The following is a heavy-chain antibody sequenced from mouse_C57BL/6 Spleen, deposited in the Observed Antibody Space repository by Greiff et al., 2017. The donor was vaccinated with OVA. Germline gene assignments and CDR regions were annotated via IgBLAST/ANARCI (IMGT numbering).Heavy chain of an antibody. CDR2: IHPSDSDT. J-gene: IGHJ1*03. V-gene: IGHV1-74*01. CDR1: GYTFTSYW. D-gene: IGHD2-1*01. Sequence: VQLKQPGAELVKPGASVKVSCKASGYTFTSYWMHWVKQRPGQGLEWIGRIHPSDSDTNYNQKFKGKATLTVDKSSSTAYMQLSSLTSEDSAVYYCSRSIYYGNYFDVWGTGTTVTVSS. CDR3: SRSIYYGNYFDV.